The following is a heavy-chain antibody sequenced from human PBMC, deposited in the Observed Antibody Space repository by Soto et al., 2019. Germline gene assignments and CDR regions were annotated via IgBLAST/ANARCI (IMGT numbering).Heavy chain of an antibody. CDR3: AGGIMYSGSYQH. CDR1: GFTFSSYE. D-gene: IGHD1-26*01. Sequence: GSLRLSCAASGFTFSSYEMAWVRQAPGKGLQWVSYISSGGSEIRYADSVKGRFTISRDDAKNSLYLQMNGLRAEDTAAYYCAGGIMYSGSYQHWGQGTLVTVSS. V-gene: IGHV3-48*03. CDR2: ISSGGSEI. J-gene: IGHJ4*02.